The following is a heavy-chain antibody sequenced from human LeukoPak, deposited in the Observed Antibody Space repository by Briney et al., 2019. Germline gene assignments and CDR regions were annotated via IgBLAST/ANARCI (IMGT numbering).Heavy chain of an antibody. J-gene: IGHJ4*02. D-gene: IGHD3-10*01. CDR1: GGSISSSSYY. CDR3: TALWFGELYRDY. V-gene: IGHV4-39*03. Sequence: SETLSLTCTVSGGSISSSSYYWGWIRQPPGKGLEWIGSIYYSGSTYYNPSLKSRVTISVDTSKNQFSLKLSSVTAADTAVYYCTALWFGELYRDYWGQGTLVTVSS. CDR2: IYYSGST.